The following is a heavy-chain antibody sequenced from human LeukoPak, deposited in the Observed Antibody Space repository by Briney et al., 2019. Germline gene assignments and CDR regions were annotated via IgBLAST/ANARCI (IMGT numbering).Heavy chain of an antibody. D-gene: IGHD3-22*01. J-gene: IGHJ4*02. V-gene: IGHV3-21*01. Sequence: RGSLRLSCAASGFSFSRSSMGWVRQAPGKGLEWVSSITASSTYIYYADSVKGRFTISRDNVEKSVYLQMNSLRAEDTAVYYCAREYYYDEDAGNYWGQGILVTVS. CDR1: GFSFSRSS. CDR3: AREYYYDEDAGNY. CDR2: ITASSTYI.